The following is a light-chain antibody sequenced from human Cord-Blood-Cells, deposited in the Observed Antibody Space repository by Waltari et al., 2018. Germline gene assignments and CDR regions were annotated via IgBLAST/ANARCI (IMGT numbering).Light chain of an antibody. CDR2: WAS. V-gene: IGKV4-1*01. CDR1: RSVFYSSTNKNY. Sequence: IVMTKSPDSEVVNVGVRGNNNSNSRRSVFYSSTNKNYLAWYQQKPAQPPILLIYWASTRESGVPDRFSGSGSGTDFTLTISSLQAEDVAVYYCQQYYSIPYTFGQGTKLEMK. CDR3: QQYYSIPYT. J-gene: IGKJ2*01.